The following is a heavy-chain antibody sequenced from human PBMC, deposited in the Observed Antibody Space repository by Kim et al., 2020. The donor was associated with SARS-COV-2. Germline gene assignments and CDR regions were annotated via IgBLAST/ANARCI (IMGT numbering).Heavy chain of an antibody. V-gene: IGHV3-21*01. Sequence: VKGRFTISRDNAKNSLYLQMNSLRAEDTAVYYCARKFSMVRGVILLGMDVWGQGTTVTVSS. D-gene: IGHD3-10*01. CDR3: ARKFSMVRGVILLGMDV. J-gene: IGHJ6*02.